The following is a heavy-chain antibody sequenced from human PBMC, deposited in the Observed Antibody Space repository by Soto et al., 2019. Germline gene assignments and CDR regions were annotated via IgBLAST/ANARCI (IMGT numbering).Heavy chain of an antibody. V-gene: IGHV4-39*01. CDR3: VSRGRGAFDY. Sequence: QLQLQESGPGLVKPSETLSLICNVSGGSISSRNYSWGWIRQFPGKVLEWIGSVYYSGRPYYNPSLKSRTTISVETTKNQFSLNVNSVTASDASMYYCVSRGRGAFDYWGQGTRVTVSS. CDR1: GGSISSRNYS. D-gene: IGHD3-10*01. CDR2: VYYSGRP. J-gene: IGHJ4*02.